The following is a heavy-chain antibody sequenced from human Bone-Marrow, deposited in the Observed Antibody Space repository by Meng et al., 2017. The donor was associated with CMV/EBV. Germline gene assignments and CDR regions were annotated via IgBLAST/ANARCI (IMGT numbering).Heavy chain of an antibody. CDR2: IYWDGDK. CDR1: GFSLNSNGMG. V-gene: IGHV2-5*02. CDR3: AHRPTEGLFDY. Sequence: QIPLKESGPALLKPTQTLTRTCTFSGFSLNSNGMGVGWIRQPPGKALEWLALIYWDGDKRYSPSLKSRLTITKDTSNNQVVLTMTNMGPVDTATYFCAHRPTEGLFDYWGQGTLVTVSS. J-gene: IGHJ4*02.